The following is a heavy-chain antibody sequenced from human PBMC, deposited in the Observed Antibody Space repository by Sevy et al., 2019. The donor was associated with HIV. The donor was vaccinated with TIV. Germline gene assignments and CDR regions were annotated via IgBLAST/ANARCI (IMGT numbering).Heavy chain of an antibody. J-gene: IGHJ5*02. Sequence: GGSLRLSCEASGFTFSSNEMNWVRQAPGKALEWVSYISSSGTTIKYADSEKGRFTISRDNAKNSLYMQMNSLRAEDTAVYYCARVDANYDKGFDPWGQGTLVTVSS. CDR3: ARVDANYDKGFDP. CDR2: ISSSGTTI. V-gene: IGHV3-48*03. CDR1: GFTFSSNE. D-gene: IGHD3-22*01.